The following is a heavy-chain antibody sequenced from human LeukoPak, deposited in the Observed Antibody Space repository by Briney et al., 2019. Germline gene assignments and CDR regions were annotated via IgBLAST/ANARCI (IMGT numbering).Heavy chain of an antibody. CDR2: INHSGST. D-gene: IGHD3-22*01. CDR3: ASGARGSSGYYYSDSSAFDI. V-gene: IGHV4-34*01. CDR1: GGSFSGYY. J-gene: IGHJ3*02. Sequence: SETLSLTCAVYGGSFSGYYWSWIRQPPGKGLEWIGEINHSGSTNYNPSLESRVTISVDTSKNQFSLKLSSVTAADTAVYYCASGARGSSGYYYSDSSAFDIWGQGTMVTVSS.